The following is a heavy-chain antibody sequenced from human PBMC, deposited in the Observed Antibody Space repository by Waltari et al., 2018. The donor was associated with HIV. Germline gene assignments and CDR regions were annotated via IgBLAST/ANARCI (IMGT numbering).Heavy chain of an antibody. CDR3: ARDPGAENSTWPFDY. CDR1: GFTFKTHS. J-gene: IGHJ4*02. V-gene: IGHV3-21*02. CDR2: ISSSGSYV. Sequence: EVQLVESGGGLVKPGGSLRLSCGSSGFTFKTHSLNWVRQAPGMGLEWVSTISSSGSYVFYADSLKGRVTISRDNAKSSLYLQMNNLRAEDTAVYYCARDPGAENSTWPFDYWGRGTLVTVS. D-gene: IGHD6-13*01.